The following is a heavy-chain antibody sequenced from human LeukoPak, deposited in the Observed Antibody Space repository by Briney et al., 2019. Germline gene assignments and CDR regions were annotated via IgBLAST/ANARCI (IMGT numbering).Heavy chain of an antibody. CDR2: MYTSGST. Sequence: PSETLSLTCTVSGGSISSHYWSWIRQPAGKGLEWIGRMYTSGSTNYNPSLKSRVTMSVDTSKKQFSLKLNSVTAADTAVYYCATYDQQLAFDNWGQGILVAVSS. CDR3: ATYDQQLAFDN. J-gene: IGHJ4*02. V-gene: IGHV4-4*07. D-gene: IGHD6-13*01. CDR1: GGSISSHY.